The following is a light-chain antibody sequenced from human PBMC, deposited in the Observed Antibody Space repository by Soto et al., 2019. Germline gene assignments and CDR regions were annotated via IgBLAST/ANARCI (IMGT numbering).Light chain of an antibody. CDR1: QSISSS. J-gene: IGKJ1*01. CDR2: GAS. Sequence: EIVMTQSPVTLSMSPGERATLSCRAGQSISSSLAWYQQKPGQPPRLLIYGASTRATGIPARFTGSGSGTEFTLTISSLQFDDSAVYYCQQYNNWRTFCQGTKVDIK. V-gene: IGKV3-15*01. CDR3: QQYNNWRT.